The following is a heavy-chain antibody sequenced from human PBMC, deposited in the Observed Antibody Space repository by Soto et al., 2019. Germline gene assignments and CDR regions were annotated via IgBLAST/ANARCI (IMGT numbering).Heavy chain of an antibody. J-gene: IGHJ3*02. Sequence: QVQLVQSGAEVKKPGASVKVSCKASGYTFTSYGISWVRQAPGQGLEWMGWISAYNGNTNYAQKLQGRVTMTTDTSPSTADMELRNLRSADTAVYYCARQGAMTTVTIAAFDIWGQGTMVTVSS. CDR2: ISAYNGNT. D-gene: IGHD4-17*01. CDR1: GYTFTSYG. CDR3: ARQGAMTTVTIAAFDI. V-gene: IGHV1-18*01.